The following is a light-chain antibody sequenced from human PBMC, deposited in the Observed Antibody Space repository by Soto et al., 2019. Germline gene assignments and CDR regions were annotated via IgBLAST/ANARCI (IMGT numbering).Light chain of an antibody. J-gene: IGLJ2*01. V-gene: IGLV2-23*02. CDR2: EVS. Sequence: QSALTQPASVSGSPGQSITISCSGTSNDIGNYARVSWYQQHPGKVPKLMIYEVSKRPSGVSSRFTGSKSGNTASLTISGLQADDEADYYCCSYVGSRFVVFGGGTKVTVL. CDR3: CSYVGSRFVV. CDR1: SNDIGNYAR.